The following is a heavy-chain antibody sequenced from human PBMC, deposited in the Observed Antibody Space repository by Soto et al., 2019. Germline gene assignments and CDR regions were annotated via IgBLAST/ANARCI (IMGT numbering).Heavy chain of an antibody. D-gene: IGHD3-22*01. V-gene: IGHV1-18*01. CDR1: GYTFTSYG. CDR3: AGSYSDYYDSSGFWFDP. CDR2: ISAYNGNT. Sequence: ASVKVSCKASGYTFTSYGISWVRQAPGQGLEWMGWISAYNGNTNYAQKLQGRVTMTTDTSTSTAYMELRSLRSDDTAVYYCAGSYSDYYDSSGFWFDPWGQGTLVTVSS. J-gene: IGHJ5*02.